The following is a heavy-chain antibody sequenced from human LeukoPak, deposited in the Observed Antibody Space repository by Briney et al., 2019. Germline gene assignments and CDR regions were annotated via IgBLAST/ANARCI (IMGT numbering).Heavy chain of an antibody. CDR3: AKSRAGYRYGKFDY. V-gene: IGHV3-23*01. J-gene: IGHJ4*02. CDR2: ISGRDDST. CDR1: GFTFNSYS. Sequence: GRSLRLSCAVSGFTFNSYSMSWVRQAPGKGLEWVSGISGRDDSTYYTDSVKGRFTISRDNSKNTLYLQMNSLRAEDTAVYYCAKSRAGYRYGKFDYWGQGTLVTVSS. D-gene: IGHD5-18*01.